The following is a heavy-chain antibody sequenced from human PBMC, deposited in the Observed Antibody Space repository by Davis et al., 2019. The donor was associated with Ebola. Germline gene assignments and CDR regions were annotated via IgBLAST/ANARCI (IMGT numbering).Heavy chain of an antibody. CDR3: AKGPNVADAFDV. V-gene: IGHV3-23*01. J-gene: IGHJ3*01. CDR1: VITFSNYA. CDR2: ISDGAGST. Sequence: GESLKISCADSVITFSNYAMSWVRQVAGKGLEWVSAISDGAGSTYYTDSVKGRFTISRDNSKNTLYVQMNSLRADDTAVYYCAKGPNVADAFDVWGPGTVVTVSS. D-gene: IGHD2-15*01.